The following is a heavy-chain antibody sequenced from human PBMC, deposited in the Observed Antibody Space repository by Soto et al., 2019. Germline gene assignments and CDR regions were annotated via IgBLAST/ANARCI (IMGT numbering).Heavy chain of an antibody. Sequence: FTNFGISWVRQAPGQGLEWMGWISAYNGNTNYAQNFQGRVTMTTDTSTSTAYMELRSLRSDDTAVYYCARSIVVVTALDYWGQGTLVTVSS. CDR2: ISAYNGNT. D-gene: IGHD2-21*02. CDR1: FTNFG. V-gene: IGHV1-18*01. J-gene: IGHJ4*02. CDR3: ARSIVVVTALDY.